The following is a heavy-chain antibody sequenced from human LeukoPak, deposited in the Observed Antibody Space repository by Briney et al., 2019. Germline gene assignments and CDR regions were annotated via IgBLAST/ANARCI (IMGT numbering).Heavy chain of an antibody. CDR3: ARELTGDHFDY. D-gene: IGHD7-27*01. J-gene: IGHJ4*02. Sequence: SETLSLTCTVSGGSIRSGDYYWSWIRQPPGKGLEWIGYIYYSGTTYYNPSLKSRVTISGDTSKNQFPVKLSSVTAADTAVYYCARELTGDHFDYWGQGTLVTVSS. CDR2: IYYSGTT. V-gene: IGHV4-30-4*01. CDR1: GGSIRSGDYY.